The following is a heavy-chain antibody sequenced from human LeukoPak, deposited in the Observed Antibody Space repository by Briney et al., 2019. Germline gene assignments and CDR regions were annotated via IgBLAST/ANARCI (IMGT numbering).Heavy chain of an antibody. CDR2: ITSSGTYT. Sequence: PGGSLRLSCADSGFTFSNYNMNWVRQAPGKAMAWVSSITSSGTYTFYADSVKGRFTISRDNAKNSLYLQMNSLRAEDTAVYYCAKDRVGYEGPFDYWGQGTLVTVSS. D-gene: IGHD5-12*01. CDR3: AKDRVGYEGPFDY. V-gene: IGHV3-21*04. J-gene: IGHJ4*02. CDR1: GFTFSNYN.